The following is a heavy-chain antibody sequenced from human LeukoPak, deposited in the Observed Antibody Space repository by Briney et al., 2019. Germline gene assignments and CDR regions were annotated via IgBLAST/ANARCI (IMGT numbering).Heavy chain of an antibody. CDR1: GGSISSSSYY. CDR3: ARDGATGTTLIWFDP. J-gene: IGHJ5*02. Sequence: SETLSLTCTVSGGSISSSSYYWGWIRQPPGKGLEWIGSIYYSGSTYYNPSLKSRVTISVDTSKNQFSLKLGSVTAADTAVYYCARDGATGTTLIWFDPWGQGTLVTVSS. V-gene: IGHV4-39*07. CDR2: IYYSGST. D-gene: IGHD1-1*01.